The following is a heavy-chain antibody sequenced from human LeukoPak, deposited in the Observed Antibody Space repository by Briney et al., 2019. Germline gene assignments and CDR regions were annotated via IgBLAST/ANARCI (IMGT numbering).Heavy chain of an antibody. J-gene: IGHJ4*02. CDR1: GDSISSSYY. Sequence: PSETLSLTCTVSGDSISSSYYWSWIRQPPGKGLEWIGEINHSGSTNYNPSLKSRVTISVDTSKNQFSLKLSSVTAADTAVYYCARRRIAVARLWGGSYFDYWGQGTLVTVSS. D-gene: IGHD6-19*01. V-gene: IGHV4-34*01. CDR3: ARRRIAVARLWGGSYFDY. CDR2: INHSGST.